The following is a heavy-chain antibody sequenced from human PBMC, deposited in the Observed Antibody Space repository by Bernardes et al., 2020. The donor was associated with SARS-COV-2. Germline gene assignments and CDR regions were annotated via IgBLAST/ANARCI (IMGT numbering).Heavy chain of an antibody. J-gene: IGHJ4*02. CDR2: IWYDGSNK. Sequence: GSLRLSCAASGFTFSSYGMHWVRQAPGKGLEWVAVIWYDGSNKYYADSVKGRFTISRDNSKNTLYLQMNSLRAEDTAVYYCAREELAAAESFDYWGQGTLVTVSS. CDR3: AREELAAAESFDY. V-gene: IGHV3-33*01. CDR1: GFTFSSYG. D-gene: IGHD6-13*01.